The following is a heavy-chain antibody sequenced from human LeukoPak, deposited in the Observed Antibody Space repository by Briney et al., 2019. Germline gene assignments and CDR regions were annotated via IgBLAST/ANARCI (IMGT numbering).Heavy chain of an antibody. CDR3: ATYRRVLLPFES. J-gene: IGHJ4*02. D-gene: IGHD2-8*02. V-gene: IGHV3-23*01. CDR1: GFTFSTFA. CDR2: IFPSGGEI. Sequence: GGSLRLSCAASGFTFSTFAMIWVRQPPGKWLEWVSSIFPSGGEIHYAESVRGRFTISRDNSKSTLSLQMNSLRAEDTAIYYCATYRRVLLPFESWGQGTLVTVSS.